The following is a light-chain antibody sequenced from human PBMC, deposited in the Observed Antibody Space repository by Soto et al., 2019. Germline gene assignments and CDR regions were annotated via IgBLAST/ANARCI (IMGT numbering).Light chain of an antibody. Sequence: QSVLTQPRSVSGSPGQSVTISCTGTSSDVGGFNYVSWYQQHSGKAPKVMIYDVNKRPSGVPDRFSGSKSGNTASLTISGLQAEDEADYFCCSYTGSSSRVFGTGTKVTVL. V-gene: IGLV2-11*01. CDR2: DVN. CDR3: CSYTGSSSRV. J-gene: IGLJ1*01. CDR1: SSDVGGFNY.